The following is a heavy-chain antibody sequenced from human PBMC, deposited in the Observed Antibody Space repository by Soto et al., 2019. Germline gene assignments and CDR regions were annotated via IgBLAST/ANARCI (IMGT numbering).Heavy chain of an antibody. Sequence: QVQLVQSGAEVKKPGASVKLSCKASGYTFTSYYINWVRQAPGQGLEWIGIINPNGGSTNYAHNFKGRLTVTRDTSTATVYMELGALTSEDTAVYYCARGHGLGDYWGQGTLVTVSS. D-gene: IGHD3-9*01. CDR1: GYTFTSYY. V-gene: IGHV1-46*01. J-gene: IGHJ4*02. CDR3: ARGHGLGDY. CDR2: INPNGGST.